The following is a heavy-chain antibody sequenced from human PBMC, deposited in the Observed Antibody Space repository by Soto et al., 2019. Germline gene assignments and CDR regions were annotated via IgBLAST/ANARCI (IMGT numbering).Heavy chain of an antibody. V-gene: IGHV3-30-3*01. Sequence: GSLVLACAASGFTFSSYAMHWVRQAPGKGLEWVAVISYDGSNKYYADSVKGRFTISRDNSKSMLYVQVNSLRADDTAVSYCARGGRWLQGNDYWGQGTLVTVSS. J-gene: IGHJ4*02. CDR3: ARGGRWLQGNDY. D-gene: IGHD5-12*01. CDR2: ISYDGSNK. CDR1: GFTFSSYA.